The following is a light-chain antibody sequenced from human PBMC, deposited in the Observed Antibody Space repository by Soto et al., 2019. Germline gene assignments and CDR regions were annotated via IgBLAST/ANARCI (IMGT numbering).Light chain of an antibody. CDR3: AAWDDSLSGVV. Sequence: QSVLTQPPSASGTPGQRGTISCSGSSSNIGSKYVYWYQQLPGTVPQLLIYRNNERPSGVPDRFSGSKSGTSASLAISGLRSEDEADYYWAAWDDSLSGVVFGGGTKLTVL. CDR2: RNN. CDR1: SSNIGSKY. J-gene: IGLJ2*01. V-gene: IGLV1-47*01.